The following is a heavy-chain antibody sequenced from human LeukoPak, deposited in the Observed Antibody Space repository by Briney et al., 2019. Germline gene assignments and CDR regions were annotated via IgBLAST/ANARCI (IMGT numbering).Heavy chain of an antibody. V-gene: IGHV4-34*01. CDR1: GGSFSGYY. J-gene: IGHJ4*02. CDR2: INHSGST. CDR3: ASLRPPYYYDSSGYFDY. D-gene: IGHD3-22*01. Sequence: PSETLSLTCAVYGGSFSGYYWSWIRQPPGKGLEWIGEINHSGSTNYNPSLKSRVTISVDTSKNQFSLKLSSVTAADTAGYYCASLRPPYYYDSSGYFDYWGQGTLVTVSS.